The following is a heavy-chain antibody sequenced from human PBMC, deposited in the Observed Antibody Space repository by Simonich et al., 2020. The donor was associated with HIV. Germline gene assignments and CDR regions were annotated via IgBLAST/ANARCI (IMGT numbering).Heavy chain of an antibody. CDR2: ISYDGSNK. CDR1: GFTFSSYA. J-gene: IGHJ4*02. V-gene: IGHV3-30*07. CDR3: ASGGSISSVWADDY. Sequence: QLQLVDSGGGVVQPGKSLRLSCAASGFTFSSYAMHWGRQAPGKGLEWVAVISYDGSNKYYADAVKGRFTISRDNSKNTLCLQMNSLRAEDTAVYYCASGGSISSVWADDYWGQGTLVTVSS. D-gene: IGHD3-16*01.